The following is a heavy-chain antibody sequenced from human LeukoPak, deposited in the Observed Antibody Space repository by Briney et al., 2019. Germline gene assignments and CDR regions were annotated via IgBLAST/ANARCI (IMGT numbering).Heavy chain of an antibody. CDR2: IIPIFGTA. J-gene: IGHJ4*02. D-gene: IGHD3-22*01. CDR1: GGTFSSYA. CDR3: ARDRSEQYFDGSGYSDY. Sequence: SVKASCKASGGTFSSYAISWVRQAPGQGREWVGGIIPIFGTANYAQKFQGRVTITTDESTSTAYMELSSLRSEDTAVYYCARDRSEQYFDGSGYSDYWGQGTLVTVSS. V-gene: IGHV1-69*05.